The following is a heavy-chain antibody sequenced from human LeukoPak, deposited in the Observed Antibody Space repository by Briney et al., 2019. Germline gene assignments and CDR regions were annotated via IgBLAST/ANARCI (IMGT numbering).Heavy chain of an antibody. J-gene: IGHJ5*02. V-gene: IGHV1-2*02. CDR3: AREIGTYCSSTSCYNSGINWFDP. D-gene: IGHD2-2*02. CDR2: INPNSGGT. Sequence: AASVKVSCKASGYTFTGYYMHWVRQAPGQGLEWMGWINPNSGGTNYAQKFQGRVTMTRDTSISTAYMELSRLRSDDTAVYYCAREIGTYCSSTSCYNSGINWFDPWGQGTLVTVSS. CDR1: GYTFTGYY.